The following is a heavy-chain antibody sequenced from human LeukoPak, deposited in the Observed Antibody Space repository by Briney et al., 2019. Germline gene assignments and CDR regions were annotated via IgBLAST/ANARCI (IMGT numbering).Heavy chain of an antibody. CDR3: ARGGDYYDSSGYYGDYFDY. J-gene: IGHJ4*02. D-gene: IGHD3-22*01. CDR1: GYSFSNYW. CDR2: IYPGDSVT. Sequence: PGESLKIPCKGSGYSFSNYWIGWVRLMPGKGLEWMGIIYPGDSVTRYIPSFQGQVTISGDKSISTAYLQWSSLKASDTAMYYCARGGDYYDSSGYYGDYFDYWGQGTLVTVSS. V-gene: IGHV5-51*01.